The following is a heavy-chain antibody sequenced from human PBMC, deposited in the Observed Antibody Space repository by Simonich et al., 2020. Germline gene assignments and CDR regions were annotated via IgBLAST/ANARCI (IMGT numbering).Heavy chain of an antibody. CDR3: ARGLRVAAAGTAFQH. CDR2: INHSRSN. D-gene: IGHD6-13*01. Sequence: QVQLQQWGAGLLKPSETLSLTCAVYGGSFSGYYWSWIRQPPGKGLEWIGEINHSRSNNYNPALKSRVTISVDTSKNQFSLQLSSVTAADTAVYYCARGLRVAAAGTAFQHWGQGTLVTVSS. J-gene: IGHJ1*01. V-gene: IGHV4-34*01. CDR1: GGSFSGYY.